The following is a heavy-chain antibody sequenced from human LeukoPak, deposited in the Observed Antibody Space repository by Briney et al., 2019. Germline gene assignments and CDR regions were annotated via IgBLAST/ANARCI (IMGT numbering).Heavy chain of an antibody. CDR2: ISTSSSYM. Sequence: GGSLRLSCAASGFTFRNYYMHWVRQAPGKGLEWVSSISTSSSYMYYGDSVKGRFTISRDNAKNTVYLQMNSLRAEDTAVYYCAREGYTVTIDSWGQGTLVTVSS. CDR1: GFTFRNYY. CDR3: AREGYTVTIDS. D-gene: IGHD4-17*01. V-gene: IGHV3-21*01. J-gene: IGHJ4*02.